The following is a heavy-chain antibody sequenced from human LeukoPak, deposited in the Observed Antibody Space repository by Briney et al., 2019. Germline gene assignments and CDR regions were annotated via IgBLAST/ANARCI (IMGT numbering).Heavy chain of an antibody. CDR1: GGSISSYY. D-gene: IGHD4-17*01. CDR3: ARLVYGAYYGMDV. V-gene: IGHV4-59*08. Sequence: PSETLSLTCTVSGGSISSYYWSWIRQPPGKGLEWIGYIYYSGSTNYNPSLKSRVTISVDTSKNQFSLKLSSVTAADTAVYYCARLVYGAYYGMDVWGQGTTVTVSS. J-gene: IGHJ6*02. CDR2: IYYSGST.